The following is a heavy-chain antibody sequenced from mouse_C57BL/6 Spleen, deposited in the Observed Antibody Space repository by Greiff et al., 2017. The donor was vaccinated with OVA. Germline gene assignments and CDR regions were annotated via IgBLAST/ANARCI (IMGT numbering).Heavy chain of an antibody. J-gene: IGHJ4*01. Sequence: VQLQESGAELARPGASVKLSCKASGYTFTSYGISWVKQRTGQGLEWIGEIYPRSGNTYYNEKFKGKATLTADKSSSTAYMELRSLTSEDSAVYFCARATAQANAMDYWGQGTSVTVSS. CDR2: IYPRSGNT. CDR3: ARATAQANAMDY. CDR1: GYTFTSYG. V-gene: IGHV1-81*01. D-gene: IGHD3-2*02.